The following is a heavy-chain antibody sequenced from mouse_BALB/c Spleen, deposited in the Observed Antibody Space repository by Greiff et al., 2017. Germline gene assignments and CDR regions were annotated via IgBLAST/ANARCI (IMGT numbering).Heavy chain of an antibody. CDR1: GYAFTNYL. D-gene: IGHD1-2*01. J-gene: IGHJ1*01. CDR3: ARGVNFITTAGYFDV. Sequence: QVQLQQSGAELVRPGTSVKVSCKASGYAFTNYLIEWVKQRPGQGLEWIGVINPGSGGTNYNEKFKGKATLTADKSSSTAYMQLSSLTSDDSAVYFCARGVNFITTAGYFDVWGAGTTVTVSS. CDR2: INPGSGGT. V-gene: IGHV1-54*01.